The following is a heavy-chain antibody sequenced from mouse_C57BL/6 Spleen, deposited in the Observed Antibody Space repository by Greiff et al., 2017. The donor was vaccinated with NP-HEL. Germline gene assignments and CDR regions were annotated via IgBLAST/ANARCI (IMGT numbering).Heavy chain of an antibody. CDR2: INPSTGGT. D-gene: IGHD2-3*01. Sequence: VQLKESGPELVKPGASVKISCKASGYSFTGYYMNWVKQSPEKSLEWIGEINPSTGGTTYNQKFKAKTTLTVDKSSSTAYMQLKSLTSEDSAVYYCARRYDGYYGYYFDYWGQGTTLTVSS. CDR1: GYSFTGYY. V-gene: IGHV1-42*01. CDR3: ARRYDGYYGYYFDY. J-gene: IGHJ2*01.